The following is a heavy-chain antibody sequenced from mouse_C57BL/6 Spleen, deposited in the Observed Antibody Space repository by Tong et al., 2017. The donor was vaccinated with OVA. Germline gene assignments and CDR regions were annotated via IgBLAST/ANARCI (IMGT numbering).Heavy chain of an antibody. CDR1: GFSLTSYG. V-gene: IGHV2-2*02. CDR2: IWSGGST. J-gene: IGHJ3*01. CDR3: ARNGYYRYAWFAY. D-gene: IGHD2-14*01. Sequence: VQLQESGPGLVQPSQSLSITCTVSGFSLTSYGVHWVRQSPGKGLEWLGVIWSGGSTDYNAAFISRLSISKDNSKSQVFFKMNSLQANDTAIYYCARNGYYRYAWFAYWGQGTLVTVSA.